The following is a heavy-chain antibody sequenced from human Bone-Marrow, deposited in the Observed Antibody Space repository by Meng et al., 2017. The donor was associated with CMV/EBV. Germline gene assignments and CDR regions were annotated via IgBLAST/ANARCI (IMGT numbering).Heavy chain of an antibody. D-gene: IGHD3-3*01. J-gene: IGHJ6*02. CDR2: INPNTGAA. V-gene: IGHV1-2*02. Sequence: ASVQVSCKTSGYTFTGYFIYWVRQAPGQGLEWMGGINPNTGAANYAPKFQGRVTISVDTSKNQFSLKLSSVTAADTAVYYCARQGEWLLFPNYYYYGMDVWGQGTTVTVSS. CDR3: ARQGEWLLFPNYYYYGMDV. CDR1: GYTFTGYF.